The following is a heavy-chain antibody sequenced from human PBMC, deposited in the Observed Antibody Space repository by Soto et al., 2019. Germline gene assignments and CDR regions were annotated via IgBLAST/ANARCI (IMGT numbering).Heavy chain of an antibody. D-gene: IGHD1-1*01. CDR3: ATDRSAGNYLYYGMDV. V-gene: IGHV3-33*03. CDR2: IWYDGSKE. Sequence: GGSLRLSCAASGLPFNRNGMHWVRQAPGKGLEWVAVIWYDGSKEYYSDSVKGRFTISRDNSKNMLYLQMNSVRVEDTAVYFCATDRSAGNYLYYGMDVWGQGTKVTVSS. CDR1: GLPFNRNG. J-gene: IGHJ6*02.